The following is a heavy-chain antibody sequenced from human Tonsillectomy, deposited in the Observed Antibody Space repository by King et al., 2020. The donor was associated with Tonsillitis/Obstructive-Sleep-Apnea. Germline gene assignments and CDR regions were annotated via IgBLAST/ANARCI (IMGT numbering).Heavy chain of an antibody. CDR2: ISSSSSYI. CDR1: GFTFSSYS. J-gene: IGHJ6*02. CDR3: ARVPPDYDFWCCYYTIAYYYYYGMDV. D-gene: IGHD3-3*01. V-gene: IGHV3-21*01. Sequence: VQLVESGGGLVKPGGSLRLSCAASGFTFSSYSMNWVRQAPGKGLEWVSSISSSSSYIYYADSVKGRFTISRDNAKNSLYLQMNSLRAEDTAVYYCARVPPDYDFWCCYYTIAYYYYYGMDVWGQGTTVTVSS.